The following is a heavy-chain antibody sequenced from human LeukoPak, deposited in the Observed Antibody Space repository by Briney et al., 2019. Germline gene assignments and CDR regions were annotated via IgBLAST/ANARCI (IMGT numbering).Heavy chain of an antibody. CDR3: ARENYYGSGSYGFYFDY. J-gene: IGHJ4*02. V-gene: IGHV1-69*13. CDR1: GGTFSSYA. Sequence: SVKVSCKASGGTFSSYAISWVRQAPGQGLEWMGGIIPIFGTANYAQKFQGRVTITADESTSTAYMELSSLRSEDTAVYYCARENYYGSGSYGFYFDYWGQGTLVTVSS. D-gene: IGHD3-10*01. CDR2: IIPIFGTA.